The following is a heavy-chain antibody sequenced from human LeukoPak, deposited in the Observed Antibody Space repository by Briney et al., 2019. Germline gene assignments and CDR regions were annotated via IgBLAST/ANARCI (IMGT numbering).Heavy chain of an antibody. J-gene: IGHJ3*02. V-gene: IGHV3-21*01. CDR2: ISSSSSYI. CDR1: GFTFSSYS. D-gene: IGHD5-24*01. Sequence: GGSLRLSCAASGFTFSSYSMNWVRQAPGKGLEWVSSISSSSSYIYYADSVKGRFTVSRDNGKNSLFLQMSSLRAEDTAAYYCASEMATISRDAFDIWGQGTMVTVSS. CDR3: ASEMATISRDAFDI.